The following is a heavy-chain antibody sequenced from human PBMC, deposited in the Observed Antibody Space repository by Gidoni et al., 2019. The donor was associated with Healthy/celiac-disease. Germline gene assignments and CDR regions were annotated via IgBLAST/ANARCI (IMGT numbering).Heavy chain of an antibody. CDR1: GGSIINSNW. CDR3: ARDLGGWTDRYGLDV. V-gene: IGHV4-4*02. J-gene: IGHJ6*02. Sequence: QVQLQESAPGLVKPSGTLSITCPVSGGSIINSNWWRWVRQPPGKGLEWIGEIYHSGSTNYNPSLKSRVTVSVDKSKNQFSLKLSSVTAADTAVYYCARDLGGWTDRYGLDVWGQGTTVTVSS. D-gene: IGHD6-19*01. CDR2: IYHSGST.